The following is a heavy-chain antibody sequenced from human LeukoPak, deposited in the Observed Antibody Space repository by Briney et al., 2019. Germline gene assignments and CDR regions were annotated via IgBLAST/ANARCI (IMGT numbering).Heavy chain of an antibody. D-gene: IGHD3-9*01. Sequence: SVKVSCTASGYTFTGYYMHWVRHAPGQGLEWMGWINPNSGGTNYAQKLLRRVTMTRDTSISTAYMELSRLRAEDTAVYYCAKDLDILTGYTSWGFDPWGQGTLVTVSS. CDR1: GYTFTGYY. J-gene: IGHJ5*02. CDR2: INPNSGGT. V-gene: IGHV1-2*02. CDR3: AKDLDILTGYTSWGFDP.